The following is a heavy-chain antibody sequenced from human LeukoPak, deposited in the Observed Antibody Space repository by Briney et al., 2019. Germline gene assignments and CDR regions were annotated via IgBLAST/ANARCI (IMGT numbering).Heavy chain of an antibody. Sequence: GGSLRLSCAASGFTFSSYGMHWVRQAPGKGLEWVAVISYDGSNKYYADSVKGRFTISRDNSKNTLYLQMNSLRAEDTAVYYCAKVAERYFDWLLDDFDYWGQGTLVTVSS. D-gene: IGHD3-9*01. CDR3: AKVAERYFDWLLDDFDY. CDR2: ISYDGSNK. CDR1: GFTFSSYG. J-gene: IGHJ4*02. V-gene: IGHV3-30*18.